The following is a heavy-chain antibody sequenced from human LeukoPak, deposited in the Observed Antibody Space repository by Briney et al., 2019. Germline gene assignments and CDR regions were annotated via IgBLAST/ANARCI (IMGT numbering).Heavy chain of an antibody. CDR1: GFTFSSYA. D-gene: IGHD2-2*03. J-gene: IGHJ4*02. CDR2: ISGSGGST. CDR3: ALDPSQYLPYY. V-gene: IGHV3-23*01. Sequence: GGSLRLSCAASGFTFSSYAMSWVRQAPGKGVEWVSAISGSGGSTYYADSVKGRFTISRDNSKNTLYLQMNSLRAEDTAVYYCALDPSQYLPYYWGQGTLVTVSS.